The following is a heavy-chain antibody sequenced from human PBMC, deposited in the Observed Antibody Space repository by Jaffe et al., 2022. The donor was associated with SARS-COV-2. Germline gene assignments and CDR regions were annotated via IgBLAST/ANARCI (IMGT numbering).Heavy chain of an antibody. D-gene: IGHD3-16*01. Sequence: QLQLQESGPGLVKPSETLSLTCTVSGGSISSSSYYWGWIRQPPGKGLEWIGSIYYSGSTYYNPSLKSRVTISVDTSKNQFSLKLSSVTAADTAVYYCARRGPTLWFDPWGQGTLVTVSS. CDR2: IYYSGST. J-gene: IGHJ5*02. CDR3: ARRGPTLWFDP. V-gene: IGHV4-39*01. CDR1: GGSISSSSYY.